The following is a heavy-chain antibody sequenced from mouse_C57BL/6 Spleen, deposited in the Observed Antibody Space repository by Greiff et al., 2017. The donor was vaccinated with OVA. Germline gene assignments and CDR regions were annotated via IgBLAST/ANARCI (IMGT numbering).Heavy chain of an antibody. CDR1: GFSLTSYG. V-gene: IGHV2-5*01. CDR2: IWRGGST. J-gene: IGHJ4*01. CDR3: AKNNYSNYLYAMDY. D-gene: IGHD2-5*01. Sequence: QVQLQQSGPGLVQPSQSLSITCTVSGFSLTSYGVHWVRQSPGKGLEWLGVIWRGGSTDYNAAFMSRLSITKDNSKSQVFFKMNSLQADDTAIYYCAKNNYSNYLYAMDYWGQGTSVTVSS.